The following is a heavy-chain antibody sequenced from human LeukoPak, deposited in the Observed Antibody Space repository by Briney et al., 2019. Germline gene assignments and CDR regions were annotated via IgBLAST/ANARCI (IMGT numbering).Heavy chain of an antibody. J-gene: IGHJ2*01. D-gene: IGHD6-19*01. CDR2: INPNSGGT. Sequence: ASVKVSCKASGYTFTGQHVHWVRQAPGQGLEWMGWINPNSGGTNSAQKFKGRVTMTRDTSISTAYMELRRLRSDDTAVYYCARGGKSSGWFWYFDLWGRGTLVAVSS. V-gene: IGHV1-2*02. CDR1: GYTFTGQH. CDR3: ARGGKSSGWFWYFDL.